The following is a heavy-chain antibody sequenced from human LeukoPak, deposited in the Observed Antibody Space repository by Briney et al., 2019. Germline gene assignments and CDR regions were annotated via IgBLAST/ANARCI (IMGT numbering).Heavy chain of an antibody. V-gene: IGHV1-58*02. CDR2: IVVGSGDT. J-gene: IGHJ5*02. D-gene: IGHD3-22*01. CDR3: AAGLYHYYDSSGYYP. CDR1: GFTFTSSS. Sequence: GTSVKVSCKASGFTFTSSSMQWVRQARGQRLEWIGWIVVGSGDTNYAQKLQERVTITRDMSTRTAYMELSSLRSEDTAVYYCAAGLYHYYDSSGYYPWGQGTLVTVSS.